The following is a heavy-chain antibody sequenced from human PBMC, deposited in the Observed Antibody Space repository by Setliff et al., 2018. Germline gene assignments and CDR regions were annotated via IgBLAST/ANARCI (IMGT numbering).Heavy chain of an antibody. V-gene: IGHV1-24*01. D-gene: IGHD4-17*01. Sequence: GASVKVSCKVSGYSLKDSSMHWVRQVPGKGLEWMGGLAPEVGEIIYAQEFQGRVTMTADTSTDTAYMQVSGLRSEDTAVYFCARYGAKLAIEEWGQGTLVTVS. CDR2: LAPEVGEI. J-gene: IGHJ4*02. CDR1: GYSLKDSS. CDR3: ARYGAKLAIEE.